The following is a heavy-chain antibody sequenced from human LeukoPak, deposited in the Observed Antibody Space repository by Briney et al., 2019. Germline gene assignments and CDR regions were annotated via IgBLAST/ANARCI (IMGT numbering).Heavy chain of an antibody. D-gene: IGHD2-2*01. CDR2: IKSKTDGGTT. V-gene: IGHV3-15*01. J-gene: IGHJ4*02. Sequence: WIRQPPGKGLEWIGRIKSKTDGGTTDYAAPVKGRFTISRDDSKNTLYLQMNSLKTEDTAVYYCTTEPDIVVVPAASGFDYWGQGTLVTVSS. CDR3: TTEPDIVVVPAASGFDY.